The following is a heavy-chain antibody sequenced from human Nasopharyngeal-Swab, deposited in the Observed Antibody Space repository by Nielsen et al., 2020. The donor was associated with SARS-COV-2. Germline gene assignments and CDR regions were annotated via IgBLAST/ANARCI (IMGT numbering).Heavy chain of an antibody. V-gene: IGHV1-18*04. J-gene: IGHJ5*02. CDR1: GYTFTKYG. Sequence: ASVKVSCKASGYTFTKYGISWVRQAPGQGLEWMGWISGYNGNTNYAQKFQGRVTMTTDTSTTTAYMELSSLRSEDTAVYYCARYQLLSYSNYYWFDPWGQGTLVTVSS. CDR2: ISGYNGNT. D-gene: IGHD2-2*01. CDR3: ARYQLLSYSNYYWFDP.